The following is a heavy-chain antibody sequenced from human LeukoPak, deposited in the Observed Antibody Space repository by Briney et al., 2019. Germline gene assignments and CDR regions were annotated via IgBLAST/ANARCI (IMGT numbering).Heavy chain of an antibody. CDR1: GDSISTYY. CDR3: ARKAKFATYFDY. Sequence: SGTLSLTCTVSGDSISTYYWSWIRQPAGEGLEWIGRIYTSGGTSYNPSLKSRVTMSLDTSKNQFSLRLTSVTAADTAVYYCARKAKFATYFDYWGQGILVTVSS. D-gene: IGHD1-26*01. V-gene: IGHV4-4*07. J-gene: IGHJ4*02. CDR2: IYTSGGT.